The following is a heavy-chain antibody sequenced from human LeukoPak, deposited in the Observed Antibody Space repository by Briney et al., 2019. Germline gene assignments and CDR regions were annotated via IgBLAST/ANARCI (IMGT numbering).Heavy chain of an antibody. Sequence: PGGSLRLSCAASGFTFSSYSMNWVRQAPGKGLEWVSSISSSSSYIYYADSVKGRFTISRDNAKNSLYLQMNSLRAEDTAVYYCARLQRVGATGRYYYGMDVWGQGTTVTVSS. J-gene: IGHJ6*02. D-gene: IGHD1-26*01. CDR3: ARLQRVGATGRYYYGMDV. CDR2: ISSSSSYI. V-gene: IGHV3-21*01. CDR1: GFTFSSYS.